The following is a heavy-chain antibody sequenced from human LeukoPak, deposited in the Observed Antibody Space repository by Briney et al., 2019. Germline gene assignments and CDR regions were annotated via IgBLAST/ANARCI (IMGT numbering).Heavy chain of an antibody. V-gene: IGHV4-39*07. CDR1: GASVSGSNYY. Sequence: PSETLSLTCAVSGASVSGSNYYWGWIRQPPGKGLEWIGNIYSSGSTYYNASLQSRVTISIDTSKNQFSLRLNSVTAADTAVYYCARDAKYYYGSRTYFFFEYWGQGTLLTVSS. D-gene: IGHD3-10*01. CDR2: IYSSGST. CDR3: ARDAKYYYGSRTYFFFEY. J-gene: IGHJ4*02.